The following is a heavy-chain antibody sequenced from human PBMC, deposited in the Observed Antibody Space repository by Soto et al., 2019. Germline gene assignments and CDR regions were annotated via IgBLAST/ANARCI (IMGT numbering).Heavy chain of an antibody. Sequence: SETLSLTCAVSGYSISSGYYWGWIRQPPGKGLEWIGSIYHSGSTYYNPSLKSRVTISVDTSKNQFSLKLSSVTAADTAVYYCAGVPHLNIVATNYFDYWGQGTLVTVSS. CDR1: GYSISSGYY. J-gene: IGHJ4*02. D-gene: IGHD5-12*01. CDR3: AGVPHLNIVATNYFDY. CDR2: IYHSGST. V-gene: IGHV4-38-2*01.